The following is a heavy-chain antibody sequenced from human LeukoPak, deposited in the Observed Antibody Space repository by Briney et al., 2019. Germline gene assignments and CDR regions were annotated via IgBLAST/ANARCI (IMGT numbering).Heavy chain of an antibody. D-gene: IGHD6-13*01. Sequence: ASVKVSCEASGYTFTSYYMHWVRQAPGQGLEWMGIINPSGGSTSYAQKFQGRVTMTRDTSTSTAYMELRSLRSDDTAMYYCAREVIAGAARGALDLWGQGTMVTVSS. CDR1: GYTFTSYY. V-gene: IGHV1-46*01. CDR3: AREVIAGAARGALDL. CDR2: INPSGGST. J-gene: IGHJ3*01.